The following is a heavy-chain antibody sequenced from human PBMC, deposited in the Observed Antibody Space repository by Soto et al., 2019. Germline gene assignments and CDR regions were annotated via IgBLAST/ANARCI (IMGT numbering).Heavy chain of an antibody. CDR3: ARTSLGGGSYYGFNWFDP. Sequence: SETLSLTCTVSGVSISSYYWSWIRQPPGKGLEWIGEIYYSGSTNYNPSLKSRVTISVDKSKNQFSLKLSSVTAADTAVYYCARTSLGGGSYYGFNWFDPWGQGTLVTVSS. D-gene: IGHD1-26*01. J-gene: IGHJ5*02. CDR2: IYYSGST. V-gene: IGHV4-59*12. CDR1: GVSISSYY.